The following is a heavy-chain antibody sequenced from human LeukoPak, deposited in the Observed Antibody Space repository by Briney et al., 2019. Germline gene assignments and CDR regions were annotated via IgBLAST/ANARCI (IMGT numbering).Heavy chain of an antibody. Sequence: GGSLRLSCTVSGFTFISYGMQWVRQAPGKGLAWVSRINTDGSSTTYADSVKGRFTISRDNAKNTLYLQMNSLRAEDTAVYYCARELPREVTLDYWGQGTLVTVSS. CDR1: GFTFISYG. V-gene: IGHV3-74*01. CDR3: ARELPREVTLDY. CDR2: INTDGSST. D-gene: IGHD2-21*02. J-gene: IGHJ4*01.